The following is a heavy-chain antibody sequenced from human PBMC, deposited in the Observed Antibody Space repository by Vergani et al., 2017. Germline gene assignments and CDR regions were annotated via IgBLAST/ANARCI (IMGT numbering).Heavy chain of an antibody. CDR2: IYTSGST. J-gene: IGHJ5*02. CDR3: ARDRPSGLWFRESFWFDP. CDR1: GGSISSYY. D-gene: IGHD3-10*01. Sequence: QVQLQESGPGLVKPSETLSLTCTVSGGSISSYYWSWIRQPAGKGLEWIGRIYTSGSTNYNPSLKSRVTMSVDTSKNQFSLKLSSVTAADTAVYYCARDRPSGLWFRESFWFDPWGQGTLVTVSS. V-gene: IGHV4-4*07.